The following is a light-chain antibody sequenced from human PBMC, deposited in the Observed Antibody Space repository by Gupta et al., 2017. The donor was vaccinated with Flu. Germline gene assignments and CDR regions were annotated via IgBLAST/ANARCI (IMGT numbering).Light chain of an antibody. CDR1: QSIGGW. V-gene: IGKV1-5*03. CDR3: QQYSTFKT. J-gene: IGKJ1*01. CDR2: RAS. Sequence: SPAALSASIGDRGTSTCRDSQSIGGWVAWYQQKPGKAPKLLIYRASKGQNDVPSRFSGSGSGTEFTLTSSSRQPADFGNYYWQQYSTFKTFGQGTKVEIK.